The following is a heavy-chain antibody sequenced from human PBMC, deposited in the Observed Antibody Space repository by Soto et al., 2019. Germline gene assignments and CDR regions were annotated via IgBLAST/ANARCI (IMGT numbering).Heavy chain of an antibody. J-gene: IGHJ4*02. CDR2: ISYDGSNK. Sequence: GGSLRLSCAASGFTFSSYGMHWVRQAPGKGLEWLAFISYDGSNKYYADSVKGRFTISRDNSKNTLYLQMNSLRAEDTAVYYCAKVTSTVPDYFDYWGQGTLVTVSS. CDR3: AKVTSTVPDYFDY. V-gene: IGHV3-30*18. CDR1: GFTFSSYG. D-gene: IGHD4-4*01.